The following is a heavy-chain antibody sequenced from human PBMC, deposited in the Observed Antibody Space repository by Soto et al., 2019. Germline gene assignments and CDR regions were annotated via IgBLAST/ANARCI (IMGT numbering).Heavy chain of an antibody. D-gene: IGHD3-10*01. V-gene: IGHV3-33*01. CDR2: IWSDGSKQ. CDR3: ARDLSYGSGSD. CDR1: GFTFSSYG. Sequence: QVQLVESGGGVVQPGTSLRLSCAASGFTFSSYGFHWVRQAPGKGLEWVEDIWSDGSKQYYADPVKGRFTISRDDSKNTLYLQMNSLTADDTAVYYCARDLSYGSGSDWGQGTLVTVSS. J-gene: IGHJ4*02.